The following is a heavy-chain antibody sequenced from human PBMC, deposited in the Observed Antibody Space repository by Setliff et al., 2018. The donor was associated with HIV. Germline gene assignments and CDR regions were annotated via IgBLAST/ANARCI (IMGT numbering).Heavy chain of an antibody. CDR1: GGSISSGGYY. D-gene: IGHD6-19*01. CDR3: AREKRSGFSSGWTNWFDP. CDR2: IYNSGRA. J-gene: IGHJ5*02. V-gene: IGHV4-31*01. Sequence: SETLSLTCSVTGGSISSGGYYWHWVRQHPEKGLEWIGYIYNSGRAFYNPSLKSQISISLDTSQNRFSLKMTSVTAADTAVYYCAREKRSGFSSGWTNWFDPWGQGTLVTVSS.